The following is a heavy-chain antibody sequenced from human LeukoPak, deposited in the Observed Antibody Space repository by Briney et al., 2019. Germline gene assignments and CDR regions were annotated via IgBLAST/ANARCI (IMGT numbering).Heavy chain of an antibody. CDR2: IWYDGSNK. V-gene: IGHV3-33*06. J-gene: IGHJ4*02. Sequence: PGGSLRLSCAASGFTFSSYAMSWVRQAPGKGLEWVAVIWYDGSNKYYADSVKGRFTISRDNSKNTLYLQMNSLRAEDTAVYYCAKDHRGWSYYWGQGTLVTVSS. CDR1: GFTFSSYA. D-gene: IGHD6-19*01. CDR3: AKDHRGWSYY.